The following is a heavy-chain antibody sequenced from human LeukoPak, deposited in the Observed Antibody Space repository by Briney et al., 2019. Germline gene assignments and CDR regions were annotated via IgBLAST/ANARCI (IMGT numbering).Heavy chain of an antibody. Sequence: PGGSRTLSCAASGLTFANAWMSWVHQAPGKGLEWVARIISKTSGGTTDYAAPVKGRFTISRDDSKTTLYLQMNSLKTEDTAVYYCTTYRYNYGSTGYSYFDFWGQGTLVTVSS. J-gene: IGHJ4*02. CDR1: GLTFANAW. V-gene: IGHV3-15*01. CDR3: TTYRYNYGSTGYSYFDF. CDR2: IISKTSGGTT. D-gene: IGHD5-18*01.